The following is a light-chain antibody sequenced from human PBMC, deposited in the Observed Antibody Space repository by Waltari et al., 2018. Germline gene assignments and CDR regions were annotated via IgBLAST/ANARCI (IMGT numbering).Light chain of an antibody. CDR1: QSLLHSNGRNY. V-gene: IGKV2-28*01. Sequence: DIVMTQSPLSLPVTPGEPASISCRSSQSLLHSNGRNYLNWYLQKPGQSPQVLIYLGSNRGSGVPDRFSGSGSGTDFTLKISRVEAEDVGVYYCMQAIQARTFGQGTKVEVK. J-gene: IGKJ1*01. CDR2: LGS. CDR3: MQAIQART.